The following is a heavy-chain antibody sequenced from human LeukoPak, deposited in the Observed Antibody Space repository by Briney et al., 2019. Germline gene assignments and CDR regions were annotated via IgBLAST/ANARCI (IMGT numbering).Heavy chain of an antibody. CDR3: ARGGAARFDY. D-gene: IGHD5-18*01. Sequence: HTGGSLRLSCAASGFTFSSYAMSWVRQAPGKGLEWVSAISGSAGSTDYADSVKGRFTISRDNSKNTLYLQMNSLRADDKAVYYCARGGAARFDYWGQGTLVTVSS. CDR2: ISGSAGST. CDR1: GFTFSSYA. J-gene: IGHJ4*02. V-gene: IGHV3-23*01.